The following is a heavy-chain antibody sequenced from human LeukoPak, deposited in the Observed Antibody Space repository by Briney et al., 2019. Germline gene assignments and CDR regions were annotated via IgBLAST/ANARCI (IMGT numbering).Heavy chain of an antibody. CDR1: GFTFSGYI. D-gene: IGHD5-24*01. CDR2: IGTSGNTI. J-gene: IGHJ4*02. V-gene: IGHV3-48*01. Sequence: GGSLRLSCAASGFTFSGYIMNWVRQAPGKGLEWVSFIGTSGNTIYYADSVKGRFTVSRDNAKNALYLQMNSLTAEDTAVYYFARDQWLDYWGQGTLVTVSS. CDR3: ARDQWLDY.